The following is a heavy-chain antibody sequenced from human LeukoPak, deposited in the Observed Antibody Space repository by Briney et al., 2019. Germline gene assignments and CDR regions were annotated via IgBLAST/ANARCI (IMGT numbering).Heavy chain of an antibody. CDR3: ARDGSGGYRNRGVFDI. CDR2: ISSSSRYI. CDR1: GFTFSSYS. V-gene: IGHV3-21*04. Sequence: PGGSLRLSCAASGFTFSSYSMNWVRQAPGKGLEWVSSISSSSRYIYYADSVKGRFTISSDNSKNTLYLQMNNLRAEDTAVYYCARDGSGGYRNRGVFDIWGQGTMVTVSS. J-gene: IGHJ3*02. D-gene: IGHD5-18*01.